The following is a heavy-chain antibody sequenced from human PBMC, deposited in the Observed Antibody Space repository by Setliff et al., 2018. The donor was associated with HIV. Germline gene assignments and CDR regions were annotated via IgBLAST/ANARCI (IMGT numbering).Heavy chain of an antibody. CDR1: GGTFSSYG. J-gene: IGHJ4*02. CDR3: ARVGYYDSSGGSCKSYYFDY. Sequence: ASVKVSCKTSGGTFSSYGISWVRQAPGQGLEWMGWISAYNGNTNYAQKLQGRVTMTTDTSTSTAYMELRSLRSEDTAVYYCARVGYYDSSGGSCKSYYFDYWGQGTLVTVSS. CDR2: ISAYNGNT. V-gene: IGHV1-18*01. D-gene: IGHD3-22*01.